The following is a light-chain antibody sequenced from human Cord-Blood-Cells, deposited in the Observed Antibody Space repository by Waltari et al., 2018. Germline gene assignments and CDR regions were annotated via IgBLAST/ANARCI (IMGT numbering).Light chain of an antibody. V-gene: IGLV3-19*01. Sequence: SSELTQDPAVSVALGQTVRIKCHGDSLRSYYASWYQQKPGQAPVLVIYGKNNRPSGIPDRFSGSSSGNTASLTITGAQAEDEADYYCNSRDSSGNHLRVFGTGTKVTVL. CDR3: NSRDSSGNHLRV. CDR2: GKN. J-gene: IGLJ1*01. CDR1: SLRSYY.